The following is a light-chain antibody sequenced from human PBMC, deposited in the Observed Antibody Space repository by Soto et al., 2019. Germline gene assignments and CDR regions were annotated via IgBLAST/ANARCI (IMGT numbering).Light chain of an antibody. V-gene: IGKV1-5*01. J-gene: IGKJ1*01. Sequence: DIQMTQSPSTLSASVGDRVTITCRASQSISSWLAWYQQKPGKAPKLLIYDASSLESGVPSRFSGSGSGTKFTLTISSLQPDDFATYYCEQYNSYSLTFGQGTKVHI. CDR3: EQYNSYSLT. CDR2: DAS. CDR1: QSISSW.